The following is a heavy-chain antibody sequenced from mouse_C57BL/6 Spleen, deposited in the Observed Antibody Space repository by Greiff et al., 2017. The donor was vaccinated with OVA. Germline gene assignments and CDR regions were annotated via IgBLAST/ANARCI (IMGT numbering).Heavy chain of an antibody. CDR2: INPSTGGT. CDR3: ARQDYYGSNWFAY. CDR1: GYSFTGYY. J-gene: IGHJ3*01. D-gene: IGHD1-1*01. Sequence: VQLKESGPELVKPGASVKISCKASGYSFTGYYMNWVKQSPEKSLEWIGEINPSTGGTTYNQKFKAKATLTVDKSSSTAYMQLKSLTSEDSAVYYCARQDYYGSNWFAYWGQGTLVTVSA. V-gene: IGHV1-42*01.